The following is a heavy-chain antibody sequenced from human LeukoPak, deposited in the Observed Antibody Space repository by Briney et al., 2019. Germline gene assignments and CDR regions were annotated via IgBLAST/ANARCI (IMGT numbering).Heavy chain of an antibody. Sequence: PSETLSLTCAVYGGSFSGYYWSWIRQPPGKGLEWIGEINHSGSTNYNPSLKSRVTISVDTSKNQFSLKLSSVTAADTAVYYCARPLRYVDWSLNNWYFDLWGRGTLVSVSS. CDR2: INHSGST. CDR3: ARPLRYVDWSLNNWYFDL. J-gene: IGHJ2*01. V-gene: IGHV4-34*01. CDR1: GGSFSGYY. D-gene: IGHD3-9*01.